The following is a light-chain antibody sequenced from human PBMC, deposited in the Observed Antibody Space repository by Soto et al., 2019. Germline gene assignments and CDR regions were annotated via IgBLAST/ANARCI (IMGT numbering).Light chain of an antibody. J-gene: IGLJ2*01. CDR3: QTWGTGIVV. V-gene: IGLV4-69*01. CDR1: SGHSSYA. CDR2: LNSDGSH. Sequence: QAVVTQSPSASASLGASVKLTCTLSSGHSSYAIAWHQQQPEKGPRYLMKLNSDGSHNKGDGIPDRFSGSSSGAERYLTISSLQSDDEADYYCQTWGTGIVVFGGGTKVTVL.